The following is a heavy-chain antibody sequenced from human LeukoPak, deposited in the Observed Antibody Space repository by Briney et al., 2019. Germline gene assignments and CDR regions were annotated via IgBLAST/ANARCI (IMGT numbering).Heavy chain of an antibody. D-gene: IGHD3-22*01. CDR3: TRPYDSRVP. Sequence: GGSLKHSCAASGFTFSGSAMHWVRQASGKGLEWVGRIRSKANSYATAYAASVKGRFTISRDDSKNTAYLQMNSLKTEDTAVYYCTRPYDSRVPWGQGTLVTVSS. J-gene: IGHJ5*02. V-gene: IGHV3-73*01. CDR1: GFTFSGSA. CDR2: IRSKANSYAT.